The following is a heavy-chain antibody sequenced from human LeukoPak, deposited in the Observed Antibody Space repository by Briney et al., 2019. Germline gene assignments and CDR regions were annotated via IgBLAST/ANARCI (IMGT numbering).Heavy chain of an antibody. V-gene: IGHV4-61*02. CDR2: IYTSGST. D-gene: IGHD1-1*01. CDR1: GGSISSGSYY. CDR3: ARGWASLDDAFDI. J-gene: IGHJ3*02. Sequence: SETLSLTRTVSGGSISSGSYYWSWIRQPAGKGLEWIGRIYTSGSTNYNPSLKSRVTISVDTSKNQFSLKLSSVTAADTAVYYCARGWASLDDAFDIWGQGTMVTVSS.